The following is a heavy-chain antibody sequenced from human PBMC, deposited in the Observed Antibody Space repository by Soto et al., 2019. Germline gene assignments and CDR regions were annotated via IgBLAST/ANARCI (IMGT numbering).Heavy chain of an antibody. Sequence: ASVKVSCKASGYTFSNYCVTWVRQAPGQGLEWMGWISGYNGNTNYAQNFQGRVTMTADPSTRTAYMDLRSLRSDDTAVYFCARKSSSSSWFDPWGQGTLVTVSS. D-gene: IGHD6-6*01. J-gene: IGHJ5*02. CDR1: GYTFSNYC. V-gene: IGHV1-18*01. CDR3: ARKSSSSSWFDP. CDR2: ISGYNGNT.